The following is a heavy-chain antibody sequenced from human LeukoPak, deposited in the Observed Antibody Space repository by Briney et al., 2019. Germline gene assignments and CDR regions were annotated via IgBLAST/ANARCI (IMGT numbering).Heavy chain of an antibody. CDR3: ARAGSGWSFDY. CDR1: GGSISSYY. D-gene: IGHD6-19*01. CDR2: NSYSGNT. V-gene: IGHV4-59*01. Sequence: SETLSLTCTVSGGSISSYYWSWIRQPPGKGLEWIGYNSYSGNTNYNPSLRSRVSISVDMSKSQFSLKLTSVTATDTAVYYCARAGSGWSFDYWGQGTLVTVSS. J-gene: IGHJ4*02.